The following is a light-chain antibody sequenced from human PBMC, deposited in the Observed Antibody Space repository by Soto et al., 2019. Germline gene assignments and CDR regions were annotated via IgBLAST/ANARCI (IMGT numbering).Light chain of an antibody. CDR3: QQANGFPVA. Sequence: DIPMTQSPSSVSASVGDRVTITCRASQGVSGWLAWYQQKPGKAPKLLIYSVSSLQSGVPARFSGSGSGTDFALSISSLQPDDCATSYCQQANGFPVAFGGGTRVEIK. CDR2: SVS. J-gene: IGKJ4*01. V-gene: IGKV1-12*01. CDR1: QGVSGW.